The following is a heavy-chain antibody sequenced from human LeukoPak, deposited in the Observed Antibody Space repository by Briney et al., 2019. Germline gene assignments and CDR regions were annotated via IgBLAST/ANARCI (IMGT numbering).Heavy chain of an antibody. Sequence: ASVKVSCKASGYTFTSYGFSWVRQAPGQGLEWMGWVSAYNGNTNYAQKLQGRVTLTTNTSTSTAYMELRSLRSDDTAVYYCAREYRITAAGFYGVDVWGQGTTVTVSS. CDR1: GYTFTSYG. D-gene: IGHD6-13*01. J-gene: IGHJ6*02. CDR2: VSAYNGNT. CDR3: AREYRITAAGFYGVDV. V-gene: IGHV1-18*01.